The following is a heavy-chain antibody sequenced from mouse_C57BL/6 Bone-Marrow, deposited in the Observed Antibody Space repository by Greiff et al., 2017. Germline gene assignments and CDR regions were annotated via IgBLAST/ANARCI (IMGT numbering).Heavy chain of an antibody. CDR3: ARYYDYDGSYWYCDV. D-gene: IGHD2-4*01. CDR1: GYTFTSYW. V-gene: IGHV1-64*01. J-gene: IGHJ1*03. CDR2: IHPNSGST. Sequence: QVQLQQPGAELVKPGASVKLSCKASGYTFTSYWMHWVKQRPGQGLEWIGMIHPNSGSTNYNEKFKSKATLTVDKSSSTAYMQLSSLTSEDSAVYYCARYYDYDGSYWYCDVWGTGTTVTVSS.